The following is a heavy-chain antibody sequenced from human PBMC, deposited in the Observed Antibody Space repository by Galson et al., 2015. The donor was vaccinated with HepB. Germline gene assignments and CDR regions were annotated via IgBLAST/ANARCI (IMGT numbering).Heavy chain of an antibody. D-gene: IGHD3-22*01. Sequence: SVKVSCKASGGAFDKYNFNWVRQAPGQGLERMGKIIPVLDITKYAQKFQGRVTVTADTSTSTAYMELSSLRSDDTALYYCARSHYYDSSPFDSWGQGTLATVSS. CDR1: GGAFDKYN. V-gene: IGHV1-69*02. CDR3: ARSHYYDSSPFDS. CDR2: IIPVLDIT. J-gene: IGHJ4*02.